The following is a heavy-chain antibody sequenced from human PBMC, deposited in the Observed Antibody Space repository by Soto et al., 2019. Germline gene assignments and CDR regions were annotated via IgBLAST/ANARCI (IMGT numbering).Heavy chain of an antibody. V-gene: IGHV1-8*01. CDR1: GYTFTSYD. CDR2: MNPHTGNS. CDR3: VRRAETNGWHGFGGYKYYFAF. Sequence: QVQLVQSGAEVRKPGASVKVSCEAFGYTFTSYDIYWVRQATGQGLEWMGWMNPHTGNSAYAQKLQGRGLWPSDTSINNVHMELGSLRSEDRGVYYCVRRAETNGWHGFGGYKYYFAFWGQGNLVTVSS. J-gene: IGHJ4*02. D-gene: IGHD5-12*01.